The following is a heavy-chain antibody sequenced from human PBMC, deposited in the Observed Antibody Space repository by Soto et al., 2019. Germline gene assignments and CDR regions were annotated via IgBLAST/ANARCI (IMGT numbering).Heavy chain of an antibody. J-gene: IGHJ5*02. CDR1: GFTFSSYS. CDR3: ASGYYYDSSGYYRVP. Sequence: GGSLRLSCVASGFTFSSYSMNWVRQAPGKGLEWVSSISSSSSYIYYADSVKGRFTISRDNAKNSLYLQMNSLRAEDTAVYYCASGYYYDSSGYYRVPWGQGTLVTVSS. D-gene: IGHD3-22*01. CDR2: ISSSSSYI. V-gene: IGHV3-21*01.